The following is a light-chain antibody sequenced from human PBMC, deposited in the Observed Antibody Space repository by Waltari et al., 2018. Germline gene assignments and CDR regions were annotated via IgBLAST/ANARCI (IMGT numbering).Light chain of an antibody. Sequence: SYVLTQPPSVSVAPGETARITCWGNNIASKSVHWYQQEPGQAPILFLYYNNDRPSGIPERFSGSNSGNTATLTISRVDAGDEADYYCQVWDSDSDHVVFGGGTKLAVL. CDR1: NIASKS. V-gene: IGLV3-21*01. J-gene: IGLJ2*01. CDR2: YNN. CDR3: QVWDSDSDHVV.